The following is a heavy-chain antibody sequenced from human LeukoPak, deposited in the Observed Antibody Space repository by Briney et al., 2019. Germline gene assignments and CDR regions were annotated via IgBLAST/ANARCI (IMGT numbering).Heavy chain of an antibody. V-gene: IGHV1-18*01. Sequence: ASVKVSCKASGYTFTSYGISWVRQAPGQGLEWMGWIDPYNINTLYSARFQGRVIMTRDTSTSTVYMELRGLRSDDTAVYFCAREDRNAFDIWGQGTMITVSS. CDR1: GYTFTSYG. CDR2: IDPYNINT. CDR3: AREDRNAFDI. J-gene: IGHJ3*02. D-gene: IGHD1-14*01.